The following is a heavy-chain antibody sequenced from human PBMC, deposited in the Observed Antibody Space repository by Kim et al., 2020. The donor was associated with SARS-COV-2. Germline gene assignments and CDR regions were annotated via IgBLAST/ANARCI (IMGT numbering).Heavy chain of an antibody. D-gene: IGHD3-10*01. CDR2: INPSGGST. CDR1: GYTFTSYY. V-gene: IGHV1-46*01. J-gene: IGHJ4*02. CDR3: ARRAARYYGSGTLDY. Sequence: ASVKVSCKASGYTFTSYYMHWVRQAPGQGLEWMGIINPSGGSTSYAQKFQGRVTMTRDTSTSTVYMELSSLRSEDTAVYYCARRAARYYGSGTLDYWGQGTLVTVSS.